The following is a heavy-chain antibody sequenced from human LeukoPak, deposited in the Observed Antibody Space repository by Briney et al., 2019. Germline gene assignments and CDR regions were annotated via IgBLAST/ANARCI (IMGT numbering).Heavy chain of an antibody. D-gene: IGHD2-8*01. J-gene: IGHJ5*02. CDR3: ARRVRVFSLMTPEQYNRFDP. CDR1: GFTFSSYS. Sequence: GGSLRLSCAASGFTFSSYSMDWVRQAPGKGLEWVSYISSSSSTIYYADSVKGRFTISRDNAKNSLYLQMNSLRDEDTAVYYCARRVRVFSLMTPEQYNRFDPWGQGTLVTVSS. V-gene: IGHV3-48*02. CDR2: ISSSSSTI.